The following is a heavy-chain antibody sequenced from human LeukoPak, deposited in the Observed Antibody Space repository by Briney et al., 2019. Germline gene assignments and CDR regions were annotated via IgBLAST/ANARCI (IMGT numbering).Heavy chain of an antibody. D-gene: IGHD6-13*01. CDR2: INHGGST. V-gene: IGHV4-34*01. Sequence: PSETLSLTCAVYGGSFSGYYWSWIRQPPGKGLEWIGEINHGGSTNYNPSLKSRVTISVDTSKNQFSLKLSSVTAADTAVYYCASHNNIAAAGTWWFDPWGQGTLVTVFS. CDR1: GGSFSGYY. J-gene: IGHJ5*02. CDR3: ASHNNIAAAGTWWFDP.